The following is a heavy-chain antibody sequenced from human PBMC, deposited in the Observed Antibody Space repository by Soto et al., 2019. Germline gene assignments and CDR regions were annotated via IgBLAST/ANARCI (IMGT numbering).Heavy chain of an antibody. CDR3: ARGWKTGMTSRVDAFDI. CDR2: IGTAGDT. V-gene: IGHV3-13*01. Sequence: EVQLVESGGGLVQPGGSLRLSCAASGFTFSSHDMHWVRQATGKGLEWVSAIGTAGDTYYPGSVKGRFTISRENAKNSLYLQMNSLRAGDTAVYYCARGWKTGMTSRVDAFDIWGQGTMVTVSS. J-gene: IGHJ3*02. D-gene: IGHD1-1*01. CDR1: GFTFSSHD.